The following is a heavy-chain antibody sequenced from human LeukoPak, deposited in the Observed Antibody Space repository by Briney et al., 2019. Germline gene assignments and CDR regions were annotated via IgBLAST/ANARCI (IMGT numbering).Heavy chain of an antibody. V-gene: IGHV3-21*01. CDR1: GFTFNYYS. J-gene: IGHJ4*02. CDR3: ATDLTGPEDY. Sequence: GGSLRLSCAASGFTFNYYSMNWVRQAPGKGLEWVSSISSSSAYIYYADSVKGRFTISRDNAKNSLYLQMNSLRADDTAVYYCATDLTGPEDYWGQGTLVTVSS. CDR2: ISSSSAYI.